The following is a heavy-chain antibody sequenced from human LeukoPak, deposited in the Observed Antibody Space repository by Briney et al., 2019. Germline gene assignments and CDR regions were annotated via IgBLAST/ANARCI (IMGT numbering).Heavy chain of an antibody. V-gene: IGHV1-2*02. D-gene: IGHD6-19*01. Sequence: ASVKVSCKASGYTFTGYYMHWVRQAPGQGLEWMGWINPNSGGTNYAQKFQGRVTMTRNTSISTAYMELSSLRSEDTAVYYCARGFLGSGRYDVDYWGLGTLVTVSS. J-gene: IGHJ4*02. CDR2: INPNSGGT. CDR1: GYTFTGYY. CDR3: ARGFLGSGRYDVDY.